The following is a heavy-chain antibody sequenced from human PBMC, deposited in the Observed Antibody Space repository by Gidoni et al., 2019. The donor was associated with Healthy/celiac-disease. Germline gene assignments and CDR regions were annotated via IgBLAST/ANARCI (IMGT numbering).Heavy chain of an antibody. Sequence: EVQLVESGGGLVQPGGSLRLSCAASGFTFSRYWMSWVRQAPGKGLEWVANIKQDGSEKYYVDSVKGRFTISRDNAKNSLYRQMDSLRAEDTAVYYCARGAHYYDSSGYYYDFGYWGQGTLVTVSS. CDR2: IKQDGSEK. D-gene: IGHD3-22*01. CDR1: GFTFSRYW. V-gene: IGHV3-7*03. CDR3: ARGAHYYDSSGYYYDFGY. J-gene: IGHJ4*02.